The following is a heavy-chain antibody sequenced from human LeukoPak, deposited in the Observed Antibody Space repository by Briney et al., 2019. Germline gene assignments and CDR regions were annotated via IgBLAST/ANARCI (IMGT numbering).Heavy chain of an antibody. CDR3: ARDEYCGGDCYYFDY. Sequence: PGGSLRLSCAASGFTVSSNYMSWVRQAPGKGLEWVSVIYSGGSTYYADSVKGRFTISRDSSKNTLYLQMNSLRAEDTAVYYCARDEYCGGDCYYFDYWGQGTLVTVSS. CDR1: GFTVSSNY. D-gene: IGHD2-21*02. CDR2: IYSGGST. V-gene: IGHV3-53*01. J-gene: IGHJ4*02.